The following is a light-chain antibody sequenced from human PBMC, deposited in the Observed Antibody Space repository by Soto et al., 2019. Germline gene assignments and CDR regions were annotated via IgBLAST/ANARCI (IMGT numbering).Light chain of an antibody. Sequence: QSVVTQPSSVCGSPGQSVTISCTGTSSDVGGYNYVSWYQQHPGKAPKLMIYEVSNRPSGVSNRFYGSKSGKTASLTISGLQAEHEADYYCSSYTSSSTPYVFGTGTKVTV. V-gene: IGLV2-14*01. CDR3: SSYTSSSTPYV. CDR2: EVS. J-gene: IGLJ1*01. CDR1: SSDVGGYNY.